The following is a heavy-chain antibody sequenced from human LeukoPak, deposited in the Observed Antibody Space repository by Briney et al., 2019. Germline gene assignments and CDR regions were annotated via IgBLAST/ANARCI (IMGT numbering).Heavy chain of an antibody. J-gene: IGHJ6*02. CDR3: ARDGYYYGMDV. CDR2: IRSSGSTI. Sequence: GGSLRLSCAASGFTFSSYSMNWVRQAPGKGLEWVSYIRSSGSTIYYADSVKGRFTISRDNAKNSLYLQMNSLRAEDTAVYYCARDGYYYGMDVWGQGTTVTVSS. CDR1: GFTFSSYS. V-gene: IGHV3-48*04.